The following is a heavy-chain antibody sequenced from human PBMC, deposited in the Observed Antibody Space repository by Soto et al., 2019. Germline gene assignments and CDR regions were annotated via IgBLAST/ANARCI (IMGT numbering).Heavy chain of an antibody. Sequence: GGSLRLSCEASGFTFSIAWMSWVRQAPGKGLEWVGRIRNKNDGGTADYAAPVKGRFTISRDDSKNTLYLQMNSLKTEDTAVYYCTAMNDRDAFEIWGQGTMVTVSS. CDR2: IRNKNDGGTA. J-gene: IGHJ3*02. CDR3: TAMNDRDAFEI. V-gene: IGHV3-15*01. D-gene: IGHD1-1*01. CDR1: GFTFSIAW.